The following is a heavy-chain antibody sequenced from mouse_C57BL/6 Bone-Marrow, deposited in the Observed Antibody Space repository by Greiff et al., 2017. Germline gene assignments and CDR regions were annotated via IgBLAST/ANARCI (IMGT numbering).Heavy chain of an antibody. D-gene: IGHD4-1*01. V-gene: IGHV1-55*01. J-gene: IGHJ2*01. Sequence: VQLQQPGAELVKPGASVKMSCKASGYTFTSYWITWVKQRPGQGLVWIGDIYPTSGRTNYTEKFKSKAILTVDTSSNTAYMQLSSLTSEDSAVFYCARSGPLGRSFDYWGQGTTLTVSS. CDR1: GYTFTSYW. CDR2: IYPTSGRT. CDR3: ARSGPLGRSFDY.